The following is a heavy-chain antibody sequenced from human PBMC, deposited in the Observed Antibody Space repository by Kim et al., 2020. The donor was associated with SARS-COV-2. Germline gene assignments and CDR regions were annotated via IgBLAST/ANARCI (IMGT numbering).Heavy chain of an antibody. CDR3: VKRILGDPGYFDF. CDR2: ISGDSFTT. CDR1: GFTFSSYA. D-gene: IGHD4-17*01. Sequence: GGSLRLSCAASGFTFSSYAMSWFRQAPGKGLEWVSAISGDSFTTLYTDSVKGRFTISRDKSKNTLYLQMNSLRAEDTAVYYCVKRILGDPGYFDFWGQGTLVTVLS. J-gene: IGHJ4*02. V-gene: IGHV3-23*01.